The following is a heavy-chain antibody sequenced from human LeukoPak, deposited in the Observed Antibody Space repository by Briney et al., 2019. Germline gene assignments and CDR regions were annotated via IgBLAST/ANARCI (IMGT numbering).Heavy chain of an antibody. Sequence: GGSLRLSCAASGFTFSSYGIHWVRQAPGKGLEWVAVIWYDGSNKYYADSVKGRFTISRDDSKNTVFLQMNSLRAEDTAVYYCAKAIYSGSYYGLYFQHWGQGTLVTVSS. D-gene: IGHD1-26*01. V-gene: IGHV3-30*02. CDR1: GFTFSSYG. CDR2: IWYDGSNK. CDR3: AKAIYSGSYYGLYFQH. J-gene: IGHJ1*01.